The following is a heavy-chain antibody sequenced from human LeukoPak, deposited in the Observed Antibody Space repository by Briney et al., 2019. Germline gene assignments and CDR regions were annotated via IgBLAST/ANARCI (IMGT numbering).Heavy chain of an antibody. CDR1: GFTFSSYN. CDR2: ISYTSSPT. CDR3: ARNSDYYDYSPQSV. V-gene: IGHV3-48*01. J-gene: IGHJ4*02. D-gene: IGHD3-22*01. Sequence: PGGSLRLSCAASGFTFSSYNMNWVRQAPGKGLEWVSYISYTSSPTYYADSVKGRFPISRDNSKNMLYLQMNSLRIEDTAVYYCARNSDYYDYSPQSVWGQGTLVTVS.